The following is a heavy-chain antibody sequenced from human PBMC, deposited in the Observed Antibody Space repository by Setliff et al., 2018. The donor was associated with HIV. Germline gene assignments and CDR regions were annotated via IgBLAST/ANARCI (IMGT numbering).Heavy chain of an antibody. Sequence: SETLSLTCAVYGGSFSGYYWSWIRQSPGKGLEWIGEINYGRTTNYNPSLESRVTISVDTSKNQLSLRMKSVNAGDTGKYYCVRRRGPMVRGVDPSPSYYFDYWGQGTLVTVS. V-gene: IGHV4-34*01. J-gene: IGHJ4*02. D-gene: IGHD3-10*01. CDR3: VRRRGPMVRGVDPSPSYYFDY. CDR2: INYGRTT. CDR1: GGSFSGYY.